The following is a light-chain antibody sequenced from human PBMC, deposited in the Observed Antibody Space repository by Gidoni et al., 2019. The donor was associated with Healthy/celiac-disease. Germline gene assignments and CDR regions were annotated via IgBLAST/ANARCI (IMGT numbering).Light chain of an antibody. CDR2: GAS. Sequence: IVMTQSPATLSVSPGERATLSCRASQSVSSNLAWYQQKPGQAPRLLIYGASTRATGIPARFSGSGSGTEFTLTISSLQSEDFAVYYCQQYNNWPPGFXGXTKVEIK. CDR1: QSVSSN. V-gene: IGKV3-15*01. CDR3: QQYNNWPPG. J-gene: IGKJ4*01.